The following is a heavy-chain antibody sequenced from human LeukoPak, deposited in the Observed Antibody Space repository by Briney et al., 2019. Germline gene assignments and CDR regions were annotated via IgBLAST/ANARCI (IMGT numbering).Heavy chain of an antibody. CDR2: ISAYNGNT. Sequence: ASVEVSCKASGYTFTSYGISWVRQAPGQGLEWMGWISAYNGNTNYAQKLQGRATMTTDTSTSTAYMELRSLRSDDTAVYYCARHRRQYYYDSSGYDFDYWGQGTLVTVSS. D-gene: IGHD3-22*01. J-gene: IGHJ4*02. V-gene: IGHV1-18*01. CDR3: ARHRRQYYYDSSGYDFDY. CDR1: GYTFTSYG.